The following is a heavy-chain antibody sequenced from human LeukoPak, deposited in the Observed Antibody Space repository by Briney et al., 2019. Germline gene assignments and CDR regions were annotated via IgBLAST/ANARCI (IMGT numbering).Heavy chain of an antibody. CDR1: VYTFTGYY. V-gene: IGHV1-2*02. Sequence: ASVKVSCKASVYTFTGYYMHWVRQAPGQGLEWMGWINPNSGGTNYAQKFQGRVTMTRTTSISTAYMALSRLRSADTAVYYCARFLDCSSTSCYFWFDPWGQGTLVTVSS. D-gene: IGHD2-2*01. J-gene: IGHJ5*02. CDR2: INPNSGGT. CDR3: ARFLDCSSTSCYFWFDP.